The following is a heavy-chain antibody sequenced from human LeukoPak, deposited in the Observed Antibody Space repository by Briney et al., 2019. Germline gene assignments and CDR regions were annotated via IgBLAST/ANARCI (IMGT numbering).Heavy chain of an antibody. CDR1: GDTFNDYA. CDR2: IIPLFGTT. J-gene: IGHJ4*02. Sequence: SVKVSCKASGDTFNDYAISWVRQAPGQGLEWMGGIIPLFGTTTFAQKFQGRLTLTADASTNTAYMELSSLRSEDTAMYYCARVGGGNIRRGELLLMRCYFDYWGQGTLVTVSP. D-gene: IGHD3-10*01. CDR3: ARVGGGNIRRGELLLMRCYFDY. V-gene: IGHV1-69*13.